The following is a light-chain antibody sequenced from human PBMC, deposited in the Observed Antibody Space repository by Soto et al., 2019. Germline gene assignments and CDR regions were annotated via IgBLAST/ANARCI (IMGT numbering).Light chain of an antibody. CDR1: QSVSSRH. CDR2: GTS. Sequence: EIVVTQSPGTLSLSPGERATLSCRASQSVSSRHLAWYQQKPGQAPRLLIYGTSNRATGIPDRFSGSGSGPDFSLIISRLEPEDFAVYYCQQRSNWPLTFGGGTKVEIK. V-gene: IGKV3D-20*02. CDR3: QQRSNWPLT. J-gene: IGKJ4*01.